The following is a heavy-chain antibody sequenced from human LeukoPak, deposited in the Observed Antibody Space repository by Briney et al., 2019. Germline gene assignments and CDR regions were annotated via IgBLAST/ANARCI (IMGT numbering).Heavy chain of an antibody. Sequence: PSETLSLTCTVSGGSISSYYWSWIRQPPGKGLEWIGYIYYSGGTNYNPSLKSRVTISVDTSKNQFSLKLSSVTAADTAVYYCARTYYDIAGYYYGMDVWGQGTTVTVSS. J-gene: IGHJ6*02. D-gene: IGHD3-9*01. V-gene: IGHV4-59*01. CDR2: IYYSGGT. CDR3: ARTYYDIAGYYYGMDV. CDR1: GGSISSYY.